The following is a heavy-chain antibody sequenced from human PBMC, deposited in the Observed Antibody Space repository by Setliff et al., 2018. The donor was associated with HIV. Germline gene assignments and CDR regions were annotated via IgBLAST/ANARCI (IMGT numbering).Heavy chain of an antibody. J-gene: IGHJ5*02. CDR3: ARGRISVEAAPLGWFDP. CDR1: GYTFNSYA. D-gene: IGHD6-6*01. CDR2: INAVNGNT. V-gene: IGHV1-3*01. Sequence: ASVKVSCKASGYTFNSYAMHWVRQAPGQRLEWMGWINAVNGNTKYSQKFQGRVTITRDTSASTAYMELSSLGSEDTAVYYCARGRISVEAAPLGWFDPWGQGTLVTVSS.